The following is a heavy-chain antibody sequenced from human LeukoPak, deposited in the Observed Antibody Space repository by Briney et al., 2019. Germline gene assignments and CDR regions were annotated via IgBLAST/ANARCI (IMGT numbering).Heavy chain of an antibody. CDR2: ITGSGGST. CDR3: AKDTFVLRYFDWFFDY. D-gene: IGHD3-9*01. Sequence: PGGSLRLSCAASGFTFSSHSMSWVRQAPGKGLEWVSAITGSGGSTYYADSVKGRFAISRDNSKNTLYLQMNSLRAEDTAVYYCAKDTFVLRYFDWFFDYWGQGTLVTVSS. V-gene: IGHV3-23*01. CDR1: GFTFSSHS. J-gene: IGHJ4*02.